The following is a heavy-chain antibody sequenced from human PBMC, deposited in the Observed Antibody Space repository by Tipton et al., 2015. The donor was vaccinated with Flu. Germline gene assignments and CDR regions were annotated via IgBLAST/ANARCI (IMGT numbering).Heavy chain of an antibody. D-gene: IGHD4/OR15-4a*01. CDR3: ARGVLTGGKRFDP. CDR2: IFHSGSP. V-gene: IGHV4-31*03. J-gene: IGHJ5*02. Sequence: TLSLTCTVSGDSVGRGTSYWSWIRQHPGKGLEWIGYIFHSGSPHYNPSLKSRLTISGDTSKNQFSLKLSSVTAADTAVYYCARGVLTGGKRFDPWGQGTLVTVSS. CDR1: GDSVGRGTSY.